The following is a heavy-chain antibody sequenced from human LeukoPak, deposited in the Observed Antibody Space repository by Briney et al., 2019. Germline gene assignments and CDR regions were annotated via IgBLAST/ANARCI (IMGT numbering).Heavy chain of an antibody. CDR3: VRGSNREGPPYYYYGLDV. CDR2: ISAYNGYT. D-gene: IGHD6-13*01. J-gene: IGHJ6*02. V-gene: IGHV1-18*01. Sequence: GTSVKVSCKASGYTFTNYGFTWVRQAPGQGLEWMGWISAYNGYTNSALKLQGRVTMTTDTSTAYMELRSLTSDDTAVYYCVRGSNREGPPYYYYGLDVWGQGTTVTVSS. CDR1: GYTFTNYG.